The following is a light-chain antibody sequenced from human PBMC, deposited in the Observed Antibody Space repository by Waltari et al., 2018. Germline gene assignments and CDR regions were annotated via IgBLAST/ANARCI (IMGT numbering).Light chain of an antibody. CDR3: QQYKSYPYT. Sequence: DIQMTQSPSTLAASVGDRVTVTCRASQSISSWLALYQQKPGRAPKLLIYKASTLESGVPSRFSCSGSGTEFSLSISSLQPDDFATYYCQQYKSYPYTFGQGTHLEIK. CDR2: KAS. J-gene: IGKJ2*01. CDR1: QSISSW. V-gene: IGKV1-5*03.